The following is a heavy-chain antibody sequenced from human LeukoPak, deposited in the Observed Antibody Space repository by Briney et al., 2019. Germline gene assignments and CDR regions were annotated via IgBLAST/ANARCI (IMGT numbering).Heavy chain of an antibody. CDR1: GFTFSSYA. CDR2: VYSGGST. Sequence: GGSLRLSCAASGFTFSSYAMSWVRQAPGKGLEWVSVVYSGGSTYYADSVKGRFTISRDNSKNTLYLQMNSLRAEDTAVYYCARVVPAAEFDYWGQGTLVTVSS. V-gene: IGHV3-53*01. J-gene: IGHJ4*02. CDR3: ARVVPAAEFDY. D-gene: IGHD2-2*01.